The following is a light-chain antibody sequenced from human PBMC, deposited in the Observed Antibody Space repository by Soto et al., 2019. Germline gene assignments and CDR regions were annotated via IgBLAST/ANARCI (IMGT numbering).Light chain of an antibody. CDR3: SSYTSSSPLV. J-gene: IGLJ1*01. V-gene: IGLV2-14*01. CDR2: EVS. Sequence: QSALTQPASVSGSPGQSITISCTGTRSDVGGYNYVSWYQHHPGKAPKLMIYEVSNRPSGVSNRFSGSKSGNTASLTISGLQAEDEADYYCSSYTSSSPLVFGTGTKLTVL. CDR1: RSDVGGYNY.